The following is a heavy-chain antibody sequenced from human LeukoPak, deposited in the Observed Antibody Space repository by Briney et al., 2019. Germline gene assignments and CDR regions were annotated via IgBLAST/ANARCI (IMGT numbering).Heavy chain of an antibody. V-gene: IGHV3-48*03. CDR2: SSNSGSTI. CDR1: GFTFSSYE. J-gene: IGHJ6*03. CDR3: AKNLGRRYCSSTSCYRQQVYYYYYYMDV. Sequence: GGSLRLACAASGFTFSSYEMNWVRQAPGKGLEWFSYSSNSGSTIYYADSVKGRFTISRDNAKNSLYLQMNSLRAEDTAVYYCAKNLGRRYCSSTSCYRQQVYYYYYYMDVWGKGTTVTVSS. D-gene: IGHD2-2*01.